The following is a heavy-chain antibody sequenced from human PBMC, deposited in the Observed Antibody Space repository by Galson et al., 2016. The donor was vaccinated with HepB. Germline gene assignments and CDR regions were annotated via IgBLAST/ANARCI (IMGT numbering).Heavy chain of an antibody. V-gene: IGHV1-18*01. Sequence: SVKVSCKAAGYTFTSYGISWVRQAPGQGLEWLGWISAYNGNTNYAQKLQGRVTMTTDTSTSTAYMELRSLRSDDTAVYYCARDREGSWIGSDYYYYGMDFWGQGTTVIVSS. CDR1: GYTFTSYG. CDR3: ARDREGSWIGSDYYYYGMDF. CDR2: ISAYNGNT. D-gene: IGHD5-12*01. J-gene: IGHJ6*02.